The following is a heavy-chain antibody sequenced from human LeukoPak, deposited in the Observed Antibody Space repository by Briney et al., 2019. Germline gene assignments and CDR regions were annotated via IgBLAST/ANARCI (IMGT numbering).Heavy chain of an antibody. J-gene: IGHJ3*01. CDR2: IKQDESER. D-gene: IGHD3-9*01. V-gene: IGHV3-7*01. CDR3: ARRRYGEAFDV. CDR1: GFSFSTYW. Sequence: GGSLRLSCVASGFSFSTYWLSWVRQAPGKGLEWVANIKQDESERQYVDSVKGRFTISRDNAKNSLYLQMNSLTAEDTAVFYCARRRYGEAFDVWGQETMVTVSS.